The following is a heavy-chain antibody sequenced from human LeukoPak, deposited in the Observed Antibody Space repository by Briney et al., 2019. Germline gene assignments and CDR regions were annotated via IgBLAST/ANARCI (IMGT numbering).Heavy chain of an antibody. CDR2: MNPNSGNT. V-gene: IGHV1-8*03. J-gene: IGHJ3*02. CDR3: ARGMLDTAMVTDDAFDI. Sequence: ASVKVSCKASGYTFTSYDINWVRQATGQGREWMGWMNPNSGNTGYAQKFQGRVTITRNTSISTAYMELSSLRSEDTAVYYCARGMLDTAMVTDDAFDIWGQGTMVTVSS. CDR1: GYTFTSYD. D-gene: IGHD5-18*01.